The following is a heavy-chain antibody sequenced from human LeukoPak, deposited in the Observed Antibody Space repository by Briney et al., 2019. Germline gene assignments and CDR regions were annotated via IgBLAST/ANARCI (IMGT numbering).Heavy chain of an antibody. Sequence: GGPLRLSCAASGFTFSSYAMSWVRQAPGKALEWVSAISGIAYSTYYADSVKGRFTISRDNSKNTLYLQMNSLRAEDTAVYYCAKETVAAPPIDYWGQGTLVSVSS. J-gene: IGHJ4*02. CDR3: AKETVAAPPIDY. V-gene: IGHV3-23*01. D-gene: IGHD6-19*01. CDR2: ISGIAYST. CDR1: GFTFSSYA.